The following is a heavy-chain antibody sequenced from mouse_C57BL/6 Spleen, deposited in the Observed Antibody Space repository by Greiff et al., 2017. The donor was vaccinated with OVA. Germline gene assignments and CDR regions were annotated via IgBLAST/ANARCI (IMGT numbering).Heavy chain of an antibody. Sequence: EVHLVESGGDLVKPGGSLKLSCAASGFTFSSYGMSWVSQTPDKRLEWVATISSGGSYTYYPDSVKGRFTITSDHAKNTLYLHMSVLKSEDTAMYYCARHEIYYGSSYWFAYWGQGTLVTVSA. CDR2: ISSGGSYT. V-gene: IGHV5-6*01. CDR3: ARHEIYYGSSYWFAY. D-gene: IGHD1-1*01. J-gene: IGHJ3*01. CDR1: GFTFSSYG.